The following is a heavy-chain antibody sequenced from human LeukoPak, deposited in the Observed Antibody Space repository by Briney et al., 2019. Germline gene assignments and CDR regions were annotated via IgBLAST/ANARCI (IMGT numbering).Heavy chain of an antibody. Sequence: SETLSLTCAVYGGSFSGYYWSWIRQPPGKGLEWIGEINHSGSTNYNPSLKSRVTISVDTSKNQFSLKLSSVTAADTAVYYCARDLSYSSSLGAFDIWGQGTMVTVSS. V-gene: IGHV4-34*01. D-gene: IGHD6-13*01. CDR1: GGSFSGYY. CDR2: INHSGST. CDR3: ARDLSYSSSLGAFDI. J-gene: IGHJ3*02.